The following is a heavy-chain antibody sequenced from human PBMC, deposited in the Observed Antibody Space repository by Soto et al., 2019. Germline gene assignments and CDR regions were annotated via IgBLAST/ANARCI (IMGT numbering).Heavy chain of an antibody. V-gene: IGHV3-30-3*01. J-gene: IGHJ6*02. D-gene: IGHD4-17*01. Sequence: QVQLVESGGGVVQPGRSLRLSCAASGFTFSSYAMHWVRQAPGKGLEWVAVISYDGSNKYYADSVKGRFTISRDNSKNTLYLQMNSLRAEDTAVYYCARDITPLPHDDYGERRGNRYYGMDVWGQGTTVTVSS. CDR1: GFTFSSYA. CDR3: ARDITPLPHDDYGERRGNRYYGMDV. CDR2: ISYDGSNK.